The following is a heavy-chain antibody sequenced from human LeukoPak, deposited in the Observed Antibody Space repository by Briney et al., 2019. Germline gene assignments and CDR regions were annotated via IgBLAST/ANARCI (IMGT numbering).Heavy chain of an antibody. CDR3: GNGRDFWSGTDD. V-gene: IGHV3-23*01. J-gene: IGHJ4*02. CDR2: ICGSGGHT. CDR1: GFTFIGYP. D-gene: IGHD3-3*01. Sequence: GGSLRLSCAASGFTFIGYPMSWVRQAPGKGLEWVSPICGSGGHTYYADSVKGRFTIPRDNPKNTVYLQLDSPVFEDAAVYYCGNGRDFWSGTDDWGQGTLVTVSS.